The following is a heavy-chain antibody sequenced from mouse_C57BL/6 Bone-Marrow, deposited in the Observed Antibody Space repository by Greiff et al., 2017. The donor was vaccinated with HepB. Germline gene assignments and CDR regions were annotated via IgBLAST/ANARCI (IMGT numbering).Heavy chain of an antibody. D-gene: IGHD1-1*01. CDR3: ARDYYGSSYDYAMDY. CDR2: IDPSDSET. J-gene: IGHJ4*01. V-gene: IGHV1-52*01. CDR1: GYTFTSYW. Sequence: VKLQQPGAELVRPGSSVKLSCEASGYTFTSYWMHWVKQRPIQGLEWIGNIDPSDSETHYNQKFKDKATLTVDKSSSTAYMQLSSLTSEDSAVYYCARDYYGSSYDYAMDYWGQGTSVTVSS.